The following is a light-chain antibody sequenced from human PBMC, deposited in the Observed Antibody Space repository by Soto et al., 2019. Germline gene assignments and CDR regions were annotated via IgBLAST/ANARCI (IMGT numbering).Light chain of an antibody. CDR2: EVS. J-gene: IGLJ2*01. V-gene: IGLV2-14*01. CDR3: SSYTSSSTPVV. Sequence: QSALAQPASVAGSPGQSITVSCTGTSTDVGPYYYVSWYQQRPGKAPKLIIYEVSHRPSGVSNRFSGSKSGNTASLTISGLQAEDEADYYCSSYTSSSTPVVFGGGTQLTVL. CDR1: STDVGPYYY.